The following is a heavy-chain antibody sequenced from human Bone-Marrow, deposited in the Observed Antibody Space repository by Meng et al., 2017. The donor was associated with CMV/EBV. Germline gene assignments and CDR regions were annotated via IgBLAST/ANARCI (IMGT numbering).Heavy chain of an antibody. V-gene: IGHV4-34*01. CDR3: ARGRPGGYSYGSGWFDP. D-gene: IGHD5-18*01. J-gene: IGHJ5*02. Sequence: YGGSFSGSYWSWIRQPPGKGLEWIGEINHSGSTNYNPSLKSRVTISVDTSKNQFSLKLSSVTAADTAVYYCARGRPGGYSYGSGWFDPWGQGTLVTVSS. CDR1: GGSFSGSY. CDR2: INHSGST.